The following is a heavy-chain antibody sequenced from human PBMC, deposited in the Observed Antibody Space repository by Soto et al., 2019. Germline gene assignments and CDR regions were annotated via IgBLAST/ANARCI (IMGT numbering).Heavy chain of an antibody. J-gene: IGHJ4*02. CDR1: GFTFSSYW. Sequence: GGSLRLSCAASGFTFSSYWMSWVRQAPGKGLEWVANIKQDGSDKYYVDSVKGRFTISRDNAKNSLYLQMNSLRAEDTAVYYCARDKKRYDFWSGPNWGQGTLVTVSS. D-gene: IGHD3-3*01. CDR3: ARDKKRYDFWSGPN. CDR2: IKQDGSDK. V-gene: IGHV3-7*01.